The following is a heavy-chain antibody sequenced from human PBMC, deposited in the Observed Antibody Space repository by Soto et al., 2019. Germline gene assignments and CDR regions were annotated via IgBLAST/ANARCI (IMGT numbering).Heavy chain of an antibody. D-gene: IGHD2-21*01. CDR3: ARVESLILI. CDR1: GFTFNSYC. Sequence: EVQLVESGGGLVQPGGSLRLSCAASGFTFNSYCIHWVRQAPGKGLVWVSRVNSDGSYTDYADSVKGRFTISRDNAKNTSSLQMDNLRVDDTALYYCARVESLILIWGQGTLVTVSS. V-gene: IGHV3-74*01. J-gene: IGHJ4*02. CDR2: VNSDGSYT.